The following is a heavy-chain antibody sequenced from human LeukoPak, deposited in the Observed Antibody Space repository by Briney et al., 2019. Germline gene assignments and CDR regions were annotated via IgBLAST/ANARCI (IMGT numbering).Heavy chain of an antibody. CDR1: GGSFSGYY. D-gene: IGHD3-10*01. J-gene: IGHJ3*02. CDR3: ARPTYYGSGSPYGRSDI. CDR2: INHSGST. V-gene: IGHV4-34*01. Sequence: PSETLSLTCGVYGGSFSGYYWSWIRQPPGKGLEWIGEINHSGSTNYNPSLKSRVTISVDTSKNQFSLKLSSVTAADTAVYYCARPTYYGSGSPYGRSDIWGQGTMVTVSS.